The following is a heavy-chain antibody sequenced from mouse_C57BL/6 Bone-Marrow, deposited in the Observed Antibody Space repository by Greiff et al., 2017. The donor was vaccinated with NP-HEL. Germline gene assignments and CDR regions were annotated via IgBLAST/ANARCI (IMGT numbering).Heavy chain of an antibody. CDR1: GFSFNTYA. CDR3: VRHNYYGSSSWFAY. CDR2: IRSKSNNYAT. J-gene: IGHJ3*01. Sequence: EVKLMESGGGLVQPKGSLKLSCAASGFSFNTYAMNWVRQAPGKGLEWVARIRSKSNNYATYYADSVKDRFTISRDDSESMLYLQMNNLKTEDTAMYYCVRHNYYGSSSWFAYWGQGTLVTVSA. D-gene: IGHD1-1*01. V-gene: IGHV10-1*01.